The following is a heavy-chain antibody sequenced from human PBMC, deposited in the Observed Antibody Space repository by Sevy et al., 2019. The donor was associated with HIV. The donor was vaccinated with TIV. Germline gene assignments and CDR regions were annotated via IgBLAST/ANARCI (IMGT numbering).Heavy chain of an antibody. CDR1: GFTFSSYG. V-gene: IGHV3-30*18. CDR2: ISYDGSDK. CDR3: AKDKGNWEYYFDY. D-gene: IGHD7-27*01. J-gene: IGHJ4*02. Sequence: GGSLRLSCAASGFTFSSYGMHWVRQAPGEGPEWVAVISYDGSDKLYADSVKGRFTISRDNSRNTLYLQMNSLRAEDTAMYYCAKDKGNWEYYFDYWGQGTLVTVSS.